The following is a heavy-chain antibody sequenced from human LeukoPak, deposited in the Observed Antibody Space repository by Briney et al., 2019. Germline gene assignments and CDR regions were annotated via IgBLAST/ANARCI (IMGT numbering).Heavy chain of an antibody. CDR2: ISYDGSNK. CDR1: GFTFSSYG. CDR3: AKDYRIQLWFSPSYYYYGMDV. V-gene: IGHV3-30*18. Sequence: PGRSLRLSCAASGFTFSSYGMHWVRQAPGKGLEWVAVISYDGSNKYYADSVKGRFTISRDNSKSTLYLQMNSLRAEDTAVCYCAKDYRIQLWFSPSYYYYGMDVWGKGTTVTVSS. D-gene: IGHD5-18*01. J-gene: IGHJ6*04.